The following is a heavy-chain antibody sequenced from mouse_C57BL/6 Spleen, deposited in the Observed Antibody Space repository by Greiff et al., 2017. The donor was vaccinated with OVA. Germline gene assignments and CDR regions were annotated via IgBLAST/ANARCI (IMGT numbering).Heavy chain of an antibody. CDR3: ARRGLRRGAYAMDD. CDR2: ISSGSSTI. CDR1: GFTFSDYG. V-gene: IGHV5-17*01. D-gene: IGHD2-4*01. Sequence: EVQLVESGGGLVKPGGSLKLSCAASGFTFSDYGMHWVRQAPEKGLEWVAYISSGSSTIYYADTVKGRFTISRDNAKNTLFLQMTSRRSEDTAMYYCARRGLRRGAYAMDDWGQGTSVTVSS. J-gene: IGHJ4*01.